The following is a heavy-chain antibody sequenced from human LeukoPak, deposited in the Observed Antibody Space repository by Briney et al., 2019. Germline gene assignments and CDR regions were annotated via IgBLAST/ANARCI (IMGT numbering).Heavy chain of an antibody. J-gene: IGHJ5*02. D-gene: IGHD2-2*01. Sequence: GGSLRLSCAASGFTFSSYAMSWVRQAPGKGLEWVSGISGSGGSTYYADSVKGRFTISRDNSRNTLYLQMNSPRAEDTAVYYCARDPSAVTANTYAWGQGTLVTVSS. CDR3: ARDPSAVTANTYA. CDR1: GFTFSSYA. CDR2: ISGSGGST. V-gene: IGHV3-23*01.